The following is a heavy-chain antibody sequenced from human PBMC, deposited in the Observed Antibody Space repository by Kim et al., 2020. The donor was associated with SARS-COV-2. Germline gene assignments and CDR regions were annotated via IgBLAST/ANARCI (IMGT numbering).Heavy chain of an antibody. J-gene: IGHJ5*02. V-gene: IGHV4-34*01. D-gene: IGHD4-17*01. Sequence: SETLSLTCAVYGGSFSGYYWSWIRQPPGKGLEWIGEINHSGSTNYNPSLKSRVTISVDTSKNQFSLKLSSVTAADTAVYYCARRRGPMTTKQHNWFDPWGQGTLVTVSS. CDR2: INHSGST. CDR3: ARRRGPMTTKQHNWFDP. CDR1: GGSFSGYY.